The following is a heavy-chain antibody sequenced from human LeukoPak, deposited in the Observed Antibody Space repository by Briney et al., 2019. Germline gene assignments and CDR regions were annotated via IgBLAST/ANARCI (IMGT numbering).Heavy chain of an antibody. V-gene: IGHV4-39*01. CDR3: ARHVPPDYMIVGATARGAFDI. CDR1: GGSISSSSYY. Sequence: SSETLSLTCTVSGGSISSSSYYWGWIRQPPGKGLEWIGSIYYSGSTYYNPSLKSRVTISVDTSKNQFSLKLSSVTAADTAVYYCARHVPPDYMIVGATARGAFDIWGQGTMVTVSS. CDR2: IYYSGST. D-gene: IGHD1-26*01. J-gene: IGHJ3*02.